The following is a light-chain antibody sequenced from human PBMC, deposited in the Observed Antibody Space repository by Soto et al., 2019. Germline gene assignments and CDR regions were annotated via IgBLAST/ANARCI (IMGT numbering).Light chain of an antibody. J-gene: IGKJ2*01. Sequence: DIQMTQSPSSLSASVGDRVTITCRASQSISSYLNWYQQKPGKAPNLLIYGASSLQSGVPSRFSGSGSGTDFTLTISGLQLEDFATYYCQQSYSTPRTFGQGTKV. CDR2: GAS. CDR1: QSISSY. CDR3: QQSYSTPRT. V-gene: IGKV1-39*01.